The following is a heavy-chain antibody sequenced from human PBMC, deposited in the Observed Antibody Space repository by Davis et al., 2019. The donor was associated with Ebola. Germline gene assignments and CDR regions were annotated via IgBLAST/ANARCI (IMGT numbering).Heavy chain of an antibody. CDR2: ISGSGGST. CDR3: AKDKNYDFWSGYPHDAFDI. J-gene: IGHJ3*02. V-gene: IGHV3-23*01. CDR1: GLTFSSYA. D-gene: IGHD3-3*01. Sequence: PGGSLRLSSAASGLTFSSYAMSWVRQAPGKGLEWVSAISGSGGSTYYADSVKGRFTISRDNSKNTLYLQMNSLRAEDTAIYYCAKDKNYDFWSGYPHDAFDIWGQGTMVTVSS.